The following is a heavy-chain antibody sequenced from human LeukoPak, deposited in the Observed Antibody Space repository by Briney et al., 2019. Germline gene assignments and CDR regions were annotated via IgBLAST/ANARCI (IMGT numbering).Heavy chain of an antibody. CDR3: ATKNSIPRFSHGAFDI. V-gene: IGHV1-69*05. D-gene: IGHD2/OR15-2a*01. CDR2: IIPIFGTA. Sequence: SVKVSCKASGGTFSSYAISWVRQAPGQGLEWTGGIIPIFGTANYAQKFQGRVTITTDESTSTAYMELSSLRSEDTAVYYCATKNSIPRFSHGAFDIWGQGTMVTVSS. CDR1: GGTFSSYA. J-gene: IGHJ3*02.